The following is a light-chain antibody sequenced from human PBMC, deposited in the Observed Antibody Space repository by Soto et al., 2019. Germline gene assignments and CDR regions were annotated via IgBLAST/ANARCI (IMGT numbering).Light chain of an antibody. CDR1: QSVSSY. J-gene: IGKJ4*01. CDR2: DAS. V-gene: IGKV3-11*01. CDR3: QQRSNWPLT. Sequence: EIVLTQSPGTLSLSPLEIATLSFMASQSVSSYLAWYQQKPGQAPRLLIYDASNRATGIPGRFSGSGSGTDFTLTISSLEPEDFAVYYCQQRSNWPLTFGGGTKVDIK.